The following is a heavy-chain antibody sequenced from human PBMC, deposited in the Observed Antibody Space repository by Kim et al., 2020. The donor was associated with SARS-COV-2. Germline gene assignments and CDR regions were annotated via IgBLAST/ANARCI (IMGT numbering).Heavy chain of an antibody. CDR3: ARDSRSVDIVATFWSPIHYDYYGMEV. Sequence: GGSLRLSCAASGFTFSSYAMHWVRQAPGKGLEWVAVISYDGSNKYYADSVKGRFTISRDNSKNTLYLQMNSLRAEDTAVYYCARDSRSVDIVATFWSPIHYDYYGMEVWGQGTTVTVSS. CDR2: ISYDGSNK. D-gene: IGHD5-12*01. CDR1: GFTFSSYA. J-gene: IGHJ6*02. V-gene: IGHV3-30*04.